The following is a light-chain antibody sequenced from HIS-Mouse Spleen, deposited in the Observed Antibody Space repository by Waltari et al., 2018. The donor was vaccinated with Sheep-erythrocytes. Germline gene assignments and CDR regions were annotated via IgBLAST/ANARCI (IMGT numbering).Light chain of an antibody. CDR2: QDT. Sequence: SSELTQPPSVSVSPGQTASITCSGDKLGDKYACWYQQKPGQSPVLVIYQDTKRPSGIPERFSGSNSGNTATLTISGTQAMDEADYYYQAWDSSIVVFGGGTKLTVL. CDR1: KLGDKY. CDR3: QAWDSSIVV. V-gene: IGLV3-1*01. J-gene: IGLJ2*01.